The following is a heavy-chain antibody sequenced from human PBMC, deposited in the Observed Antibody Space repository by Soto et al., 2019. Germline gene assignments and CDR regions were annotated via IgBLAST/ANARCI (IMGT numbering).Heavy chain of an antibody. CDR1: GFPFGDYS. Sequence: PGGSLRLSCTASGFPFGDYSMSWFRQAPGKGLEWVGFIRSKAYGGTTEYAASVKGRFTISRDDSKSIAYLQMNSLKTEDTAVYYCTRVASNTPKGYCSSTSCLPFDYWGQGTLVTVSS. V-gene: IGHV3-49*03. J-gene: IGHJ4*02. CDR3: TRVASNTPKGYCSSTSCLPFDY. CDR2: IRSKAYGGTT. D-gene: IGHD2-2*01.